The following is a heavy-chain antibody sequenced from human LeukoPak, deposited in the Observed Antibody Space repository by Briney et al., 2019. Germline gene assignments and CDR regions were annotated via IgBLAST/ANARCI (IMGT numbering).Heavy chain of an antibody. CDR2: IKQDGSEQ. CDR3: ASSPGVYYMDV. V-gene: IGHV3-7*01. CDR1: GFTFSSFW. J-gene: IGHJ6*03. Sequence: GGSLRLSCAASGFTFSSFWMSWVRQAPGKGLEWVANIKQDGSEQSYVESVKGRFTISRDNAKNSLYLQMNSLRAEDTAVYYCASSPGVYYMDVWGKGTTVTVSS.